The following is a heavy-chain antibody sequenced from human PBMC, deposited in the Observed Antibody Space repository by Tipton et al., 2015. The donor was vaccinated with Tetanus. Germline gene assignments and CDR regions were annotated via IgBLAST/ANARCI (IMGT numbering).Heavy chain of an antibody. CDR3: ARLREVVSRSGWAFDY. CDR2: LTYSGRT. D-gene: IGHD3-10*01. V-gene: IGHV4-39*02. CDR1: GGSMSTGGHY. J-gene: IGHJ4*02. Sequence: TLSLTCIVSGGSMSTGGHYGAWVRQSPGQGLEWIGSLTYSGRTYYNPSLKSRVSMAVDTSRKDFSVRLRSVTAADTAVYFCARLREVVSRSGWAFDYWDQGILVTVSS.